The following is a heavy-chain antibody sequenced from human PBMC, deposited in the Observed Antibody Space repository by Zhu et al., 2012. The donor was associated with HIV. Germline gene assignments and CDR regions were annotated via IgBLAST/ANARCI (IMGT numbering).Heavy chain of an antibody. CDR3: AKEQAGS. D-gene: IGHD6-19*01. CDR1: GFTFSSYG. V-gene: IGHV3-30*02. Sequence: QVQLVESGGGVVQPGGSLRLSCAASGFTFSSYGMHWVRQAPGKGLEWVAFIRYDGSNKYYADSVKGRFTISRDNSKNTLYLQMNSLRAEDTAVYYCAKEQAGSWGQGTLVTVSS. CDR2: IRYDGSNK. J-gene: IGHJ1*01.